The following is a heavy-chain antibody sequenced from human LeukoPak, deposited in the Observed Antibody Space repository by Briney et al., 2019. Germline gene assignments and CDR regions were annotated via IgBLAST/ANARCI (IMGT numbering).Heavy chain of an antibody. J-gene: IGHJ5*02. CDR1: GYSFTNYW. CDR2: IDPSDSYT. CDR3: ASSPDGSWFDP. Sequence: PGESLKISCKASGYSFTNYWIGWVRQMPGKGLEWMGRIDPSDSYTNYSPSFQGHVTISADKSISTAYLQWSSLKASDTAMYYCASSPDGSWFDPWGQGTLVTVSS. V-gene: IGHV5-10-1*01.